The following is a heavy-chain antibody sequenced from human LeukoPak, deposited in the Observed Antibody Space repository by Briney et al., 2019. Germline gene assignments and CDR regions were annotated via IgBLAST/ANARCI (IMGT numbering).Heavy chain of an antibody. V-gene: IGHV4-30-4*01. CDR1: GGSISSGDYY. CDR3: ARVGYDILTGYCLFDY. D-gene: IGHD3-9*01. Sequence: KPSETLSLTCTVSGGSISSGDYYWSWIRQPPGKGLEWIGYIYYSGSTYYNPSLKSRVTISVDTSKNQFSLKLSSVTAADTAVYYCARVGYDILTGYCLFDYWGQGTLVTVSS. CDR2: IYYSGST. J-gene: IGHJ4*02.